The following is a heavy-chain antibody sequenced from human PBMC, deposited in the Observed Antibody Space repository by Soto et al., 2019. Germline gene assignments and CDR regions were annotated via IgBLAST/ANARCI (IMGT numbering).Heavy chain of an antibody. D-gene: IGHD2-21*02. Sequence: GGSLRLSWAASGFTFSSYAMHWVRQAPGKGLEWVAVISYDGSNKYYADSVKGRFTISRDNSKNTLYLQMNRLRAEDTAVYYCARDAYSGYCGGDCYHYYYYYGMDVWGQGTTVTVSS. CDR1: GFTFSSYA. J-gene: IGHJ6*02. CDR2: ISYDGSNK. CDR3: ARDAYSGYCGGDCYHYYYYYGMDV. V-gene: IGHV3-30-3*01.